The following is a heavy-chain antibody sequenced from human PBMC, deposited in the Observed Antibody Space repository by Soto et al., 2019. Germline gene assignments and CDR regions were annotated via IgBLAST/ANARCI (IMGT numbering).Heavy chain of an antibody. CDR3: ARSEYSSSKNYYYYGMDV. CDR2: IYYSGST. Sequence: KTSETLSLTCTVSGGSISSGGYYWSWIRQHPGKGLEWIGYIYYSGSTYYNPSLKSRVTISVDTSKNQFSLKLSSVTAADTAVYYCARSEYSSSKNYYYYGMDVWGQGTTVTVSS. J-gene: IGHJ6*02. D-gene: IGHD6-6*01. V-gene: IGHV4-31*03. CDR1: GGSISSGGYY.